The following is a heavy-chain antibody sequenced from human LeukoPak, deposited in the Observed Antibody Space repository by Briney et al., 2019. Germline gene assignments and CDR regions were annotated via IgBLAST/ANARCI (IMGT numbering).Heavy chain of an antibody. Sequence: GESLRISCKGSGYSFTTYWIIWVRQMPGKGLEWMGTIDPSDSYTNYSPSFQGHVTISADKSISTAYLQWSSLKASDTAMYYCAGLFYGDYAYDNWGQGTLVTVSS. CDR1: GYSFTTYW. CDR2: IDPSDSYT. CDR3: AGLFYGDYAYDN. D-gene: IGHD4-17*01. V-gene: IGHV5-10-1*01. J-gene: IGHJ4*02.